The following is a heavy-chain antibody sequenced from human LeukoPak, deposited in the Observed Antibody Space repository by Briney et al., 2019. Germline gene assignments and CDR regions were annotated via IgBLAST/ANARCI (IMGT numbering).Heavy chain of an antibody. CDR2: INYGGTT. D-gene: IGHD3-10*01. J-gene: IGHJ4*02. V-gene: IGHV4-39*01. Sequence: PSETLSLTCTVSGDSISSSDYYWSWIRQPPGKELEWIASINYGGTTYYNPSLKSRVTISVDTSKNQFSLRLSSVTAADTAVYLCARYVLYGSGKYYFDYWGQGSLVTVSS. CDR1: GDSISSSDYY. CDR3: ARYVLYGSGKYYFDY.